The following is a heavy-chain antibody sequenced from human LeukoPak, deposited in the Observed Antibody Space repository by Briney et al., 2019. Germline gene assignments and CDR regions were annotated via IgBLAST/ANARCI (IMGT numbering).Heavy chain of an antibody. J-gene: IGHJ6*02. CDR3: ASDESYCSSTSRYTPYGMDV. CDR2: INPNSGGT. V-gene: IGHV1-2*06. CDR1: GYTFTGYY. Sequence: ASVKVSCTASGYTFTGYYMHWVRQAPGQGLEWMGRINPNSGGTNYAQKFQGRVTMTRDTSISTAYMELSRLRSDDTAVYYCASDESYCSSTSRYTPYGMDVWGQGTTVTVSS. D-gene: IGHD2-2*02.